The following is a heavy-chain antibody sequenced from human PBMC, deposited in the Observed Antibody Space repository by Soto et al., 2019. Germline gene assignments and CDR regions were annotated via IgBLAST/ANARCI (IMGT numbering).Heavy chain of an antibody. CDR2: IYYSGST. D-gene: IGHD3-22*01. CDR1: GGSISSGGYY. J-gene: IGHJ5*02. CDR3: VRVVLLDYYDSSGYYPPNWFDP. V-gene: IGHV4-31*03. Sequence: SETLSLTCTVSGGSISSGGYYWSWIRQHPGKGLEWIGYIYYSGSTYYNPSLKSRVTISVDTSKNQFSLKLSSVTAADTAVYYCVRVVLLDYYDSSGYYPPNWFDPWGQGTLVTVSS.